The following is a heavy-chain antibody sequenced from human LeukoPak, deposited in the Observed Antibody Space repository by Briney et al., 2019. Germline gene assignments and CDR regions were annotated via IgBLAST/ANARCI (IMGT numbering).Heavy chain of an antibody. D-gene: IGHD3-10*01. CDR1: GYTFTSYY. CDR3: ARDGWFGELGLWFDP. J-gene: IGHJ5*02. V-gene: IGHV1-46*03. CDR2: INPSGGST. Sequence: ASVKVSCKASGYTFTSYYMHWVRQAPGQGLEWMGIINPSGGSTSYAQKFQGRGTMTRDTSTSTVYMELSSLRSEDTAVYYCARDGWFGELGLWFDPWGQGTLVTVSS.